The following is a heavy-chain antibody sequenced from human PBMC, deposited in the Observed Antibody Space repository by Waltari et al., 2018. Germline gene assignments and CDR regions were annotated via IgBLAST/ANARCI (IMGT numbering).Heavy chain of an antibody. D-gene: IGHD6-13*01. CDR1: GFTFDDYA. Sequence: EVQLVESGGGLVQPGRSLRLSCAASGFTFDDYAMHWVRQAPGKGLEWVSGISWNSGSIGYADSVKGRFTISRDNAKNSLYLQMNSLRAEDTALYYCAKDMMEQQLVLLDYWGQGTLVTVSS. J-gene: IGHJ4*02. CDR2: ISWNSGSI. V-gene: IGHV3-9*01. CDR3: AKDMMEQQLVLLDY.